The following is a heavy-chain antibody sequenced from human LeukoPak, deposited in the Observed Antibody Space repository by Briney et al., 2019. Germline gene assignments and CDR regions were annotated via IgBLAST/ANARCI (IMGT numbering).Heavy chain of an antibody. V-gene: IGHV4-34*01. CDR1: GGSFSVYY. D-gene: IGHD4-17*01. CDR3: ARRLGYGDYVAFDY. CDR2: INHSGST. J-gene: IGHJ4*02. Sequence: SETLSLTCAFYGGSFSVYYWSWICQPPGKGLEWIGEINHSGSTNYNPSLKSRVTISVDTSKNQFSLKLSSVTAADTAVYYCARRLGYGDYVAFDYWGQGTLVTVSS.